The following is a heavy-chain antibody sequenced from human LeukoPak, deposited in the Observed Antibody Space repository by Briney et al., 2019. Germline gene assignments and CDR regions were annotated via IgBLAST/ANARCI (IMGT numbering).Heavy chain of an antibody. CDR3: ARDRDRRGGSYYSDY. J-gene: IGHJ4*02. Sequence: PSETLSLTCTVSGGSISSHYWSWIRQPPRKGLEWIGSIYYSGSTYYNPSLKSRVTISVDTSKNQFSLKLSSVTAADTAVYYCARDRDRRGGSYYSDYWGQGTLVTVSS. CDR1: GGSISSHY. V-gene: IGHV4-59*11. D-gene: IGHD1-26*01. CDR2: IYYSGST.